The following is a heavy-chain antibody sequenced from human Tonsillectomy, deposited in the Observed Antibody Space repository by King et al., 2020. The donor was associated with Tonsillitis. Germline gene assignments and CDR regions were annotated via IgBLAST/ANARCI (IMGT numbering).Heavy chain of an antibody. CDR2: IYYSGST. CDR3: ARDHVYTAMAYYYYYGMDV. CDR1: GGSISSSSYY. J-gene: IGHJ6*02. Sequence: QLQESGPGLVKPSETLSLTCTVSGGSISSSSYYWGWIRQPPGKGLEWIGNIYYSGSTYYNPSLKSRVTISVDTSKNQFSLKLSSVTAADTDVYYCARDHVYTAMAYYYYYGMDVWGQGTTVTVSS. D-gene: IGHD5-18*01. V-gene: IGHV4-39*07.